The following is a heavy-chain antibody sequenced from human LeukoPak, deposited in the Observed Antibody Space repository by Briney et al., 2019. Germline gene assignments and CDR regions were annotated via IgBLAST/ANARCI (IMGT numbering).Heavy chain of an antibody. CDR1: GGSISSSSYY. V-gene: IGHV4-39*01. Sequence: PSETLSLTCTVSGGSISSSSYYWGWICQPPGKGLEWIGSIYYSGSTYYNPSLKSRVTISVDTSKNQFSLKLSSVTAADTAVYYCARAPRITMIVVVITYFDYWGQGTLVTVSS. CDR3: ARAPRITMIVVVITYFDY. J-gene: IGHJ4*02. CDR2: IYYSGST. D-gene: IGHD3-22*01.